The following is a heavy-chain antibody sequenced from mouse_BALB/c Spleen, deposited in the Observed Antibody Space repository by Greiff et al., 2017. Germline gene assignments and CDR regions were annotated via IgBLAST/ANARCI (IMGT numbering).Heavy chain of an antibody. CDR1: GYTFTSYW. D-gene: IGHD2-4*01. V-gene: IGHV1-7*01. CDR3: ANYDYDGYAMDY. Sequence: QVQLKESGAELAKPGASVKMSCKASGYTFTSYWMHWVKQRPGQGLEWIGYINPSTGYTEYIQKFKDKATLTADKSSSTAYMQLSSLTSEDSAVYYCANYDYDGYAMDYWGQGTSVTVSS. J-gene: IGHJ4*01. CDR2: INPSTGYT.